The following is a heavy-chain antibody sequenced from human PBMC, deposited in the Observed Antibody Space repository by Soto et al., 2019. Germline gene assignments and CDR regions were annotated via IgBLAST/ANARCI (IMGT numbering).Heavy chain of an antibody. CDR3: ARRRGSGVGATWFDP. CDR1: GYTFTSYG. Sequence: ASVKVSCKASGYTFTSYGISWVRQAPGQGLEWMGWISAYNGNTNYAQKLQGRVTMTTGTSTSTAYMELRSLRSDDTAVYYCARRRGSGVGATWFDPWGQGTLVTVSS. J-gene: IGHJ5*02. CDR2: ISAYNGNT. D-gene: IGHD1-26*01. V-gene: IGHV1-18*01.